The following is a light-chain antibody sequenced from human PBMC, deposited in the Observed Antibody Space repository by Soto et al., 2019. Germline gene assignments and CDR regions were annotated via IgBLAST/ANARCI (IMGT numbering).Light chain of an antibody. CDR3: SSYISSSIPVV. V-gene: IGLV2-14*01. CDR1: SSDVGGYNY. CDR2: DVS. J-gene: IGLJ2*01. Sequence: QSVLTQPASVSGSPGQSITISCTGTSSDVGGYNYVSWYQQHPGKAPKLMIYDVSNRPSGVSNRFSGSKSGNTASLTISGLQAEDEADYYCSSYISSSIPVVFGGGTQLTVL.